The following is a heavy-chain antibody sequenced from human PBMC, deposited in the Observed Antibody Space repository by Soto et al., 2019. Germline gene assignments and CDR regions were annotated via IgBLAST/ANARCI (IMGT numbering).Heavy chain of an antibody. CDR2: IHYSGSV. CDR3: VREDDGGDRDYYGLDV. D-gene: IGHD2-21*02. CDR1: GGSISVEHYH. Sequence: QVQLQESDPGLVRPSQTLSLTCTVSGGSISVEHYHWTWIRQPPGKGLEWIGYIHYSGSVYYNPSLQSRLSMSDDTSKNLFSLKLASVTAADTAVYFCVREDDGGDRDYYGLDVWGQGTTVTVSS. J-gene: IGHJ6*02. V-gene: IGHV4-30-4*01.